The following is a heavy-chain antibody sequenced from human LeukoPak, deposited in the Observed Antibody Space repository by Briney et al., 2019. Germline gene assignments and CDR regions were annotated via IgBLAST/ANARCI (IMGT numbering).Heavy chain of an antibody. CDR2: ISYDGSNK. CDR1: GFTFSSYA. V-gene: IGHV3-30*04. J-gene: IGHJ4*02. CDR3: ARDLFSPYYYDSSSRQPAGDY. Sequence: GGSLRLSCAASGFTFSSYAMHWVRQAPGKGLEWVAVISYDGSNKYYADSVKGRFTISRDNSKNTLYLQMNSLRAEDTAVYYCARDLFSPYYYDSSSRQPAGDYWGQGTLVTVSS. D-gene: IGHD3-22*01.